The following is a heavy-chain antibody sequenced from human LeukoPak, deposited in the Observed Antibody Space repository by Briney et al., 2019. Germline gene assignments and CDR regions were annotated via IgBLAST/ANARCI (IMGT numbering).Heavy chain of an antibody. CDR3: ARDDYGRIDY. J-gene: IGHJ4*02. Sequence: PSETLSLTCTVSGGSISSYYWSWIRQPPGKGLEWIGYAFYSGSTNYNPSLKSRVTISVDTSKNQFSLKLSSVTAADTAVYYCARDDYGRIDYWGQGTLVTVSS. V-gene: IGHV4-59*12. D-gene: IGHD4-17*01. CDR2: AFYSGST. CDR1: GGSISSYY.